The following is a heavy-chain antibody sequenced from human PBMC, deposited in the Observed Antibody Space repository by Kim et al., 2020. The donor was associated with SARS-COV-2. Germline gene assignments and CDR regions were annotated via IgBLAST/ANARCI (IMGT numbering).Heavy chain of an antibody. CDR1: GGSFSGYY. V-gene: IGHV4-34*01. CDR2: INHSGST. CDR3: ARAARYSSGWYGVSWFDP. J-gene: IGHJ5*02. D-gene: IGHD6-19*01. Sequence: SETLSLTCAVYGGSFSGYYWSWIRQPPGKGLEWIGEINHSGSTNYNPSLKSRVTISVDTSKNQFSLKLSSVTAADTAVYYCARAARYSSGWYGVSWFDPWGQGTLVTVSS.